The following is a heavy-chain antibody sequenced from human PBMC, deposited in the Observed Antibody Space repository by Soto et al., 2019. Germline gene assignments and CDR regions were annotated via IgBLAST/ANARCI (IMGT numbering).Heavy chain of an antibody. D-gene: IGHD6-13*01. CDR3: ARNGYSSRPGGFDF. CDR2: IIPILGIA. CDR1: GGTFSSYT. V-gene: IGHV1-69*02. Sequence: QVQLVQSGAEVKKPGSSVKVSCKASGGTFSSYTISWVRQAPGQGLEWMGRIIPILGIANYAQKFQGRVTITADKSKSTGFMGLRSLGSEDAAVDLWARNGYSSRPGGFDFWGQGTMV. J-gene: IGHJ3*01.